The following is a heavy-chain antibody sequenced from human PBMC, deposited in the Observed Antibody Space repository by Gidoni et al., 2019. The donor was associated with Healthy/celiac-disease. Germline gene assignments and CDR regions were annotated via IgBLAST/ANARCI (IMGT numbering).Heavy chain of an antibody. CDR1: GGSISRYY. Sequence: QVQPQESGPGLVKPSETLSLTCTVSGGSISRYYWSWIRQPPGKGLEWSGYIYYSGGTNYNPSRKSRVTISVDTSKNQFSLKLSSVTAADTAVYYCARSSRGSDYFYYYGMDVWGQGTTVTVSS. V-gene: IGHV4-59*01. J-gene: IGHJ6*02. D-gene: IGHD3-10*01. CDR3: ARSSRGSDYFYYYGMDV. CDR2: IYYSGGT.